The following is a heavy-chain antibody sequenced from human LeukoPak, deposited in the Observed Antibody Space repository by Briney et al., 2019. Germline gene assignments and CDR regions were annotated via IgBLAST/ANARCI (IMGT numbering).Heavy chain of an antibody. CDR2: ISYDGSNK. V-gene: IGHV3-30*18. CDR1: GFTFSSYS. CDR3: AKDRRGAYSGSRPYCFDY. J-gene: IGHJ4*02. D-gene: IGHD1-26*01. Sequence: PGGSLRLSCAASGFTFSSYSMNWVRQAPGKGLEWVAVISYDGSNKYYADSVKGRFTISRDNSKNTLYLQMNSLRAEDTAVYYCAKDRRGAYSGSRPYCFDYWGQGTLVTVSS.